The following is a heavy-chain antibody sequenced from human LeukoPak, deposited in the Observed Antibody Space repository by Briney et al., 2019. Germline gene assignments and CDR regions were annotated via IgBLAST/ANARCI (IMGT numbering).Heavy chain of an antibody. Sequence: PGGSLRLSCAASGFTFSSYAKSWVRQAPGKGLEWVSAISGSGGSTYYADSMKGRFTISRDNSRNTLYLQMNSLRAEDTAIYYCTKSQGYTDVWGKGTTVTVSS. J-gene: IGHJ6*03. CDR1: GFTFSSYA. CDR2: ISGSGGST. CDR3: TKSQGYTDV. V-gene: IGHV3-23*01.